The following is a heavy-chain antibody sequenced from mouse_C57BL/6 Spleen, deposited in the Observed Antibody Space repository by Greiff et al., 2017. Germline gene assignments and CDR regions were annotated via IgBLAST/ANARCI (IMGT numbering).Heavy chain of an antibody. CDR1: GYTFTSYG. J-gene: IGHJ4*01. CDR2: IYPRSGNT. V-gene: IGHV1-81*01. Sequence: VKVVESGAELARPGASVKLSCKASGYTFTSYGISWVKQRTGQGLEWIGEIYPRSGNTYYNEKFKGKATLTADKSSSTAYMELRSLTSEDSAVYFCARSGGNLLYYAMDYWGQGTSVTVSS. D-gene: IGHD2-1*01. CDR3: ARSGGNLLYYAMDY.